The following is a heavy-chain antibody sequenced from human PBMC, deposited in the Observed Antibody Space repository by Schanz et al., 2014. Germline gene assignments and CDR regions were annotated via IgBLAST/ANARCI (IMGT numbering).Heavy chain of an antibody. CDR1: GFIFNDYY. D-gene: IGHD2-15*01. Sequence: QVQLVESGGGLVKPGGSLRLSCAASGFIFNDYYMNWIRQAPGKGLEWLSYISRDGTTSYYADSVKGRFTISRDNAKNSLYLQMNSLRDEDTAVYYCATENWWTVEKWGQGTLVTVSS. V-gene: IGHV3-11*04. CDR2: ISRDGTTS. CDR3: ATENWWTVEK. J-gene: IGHJ4*02.